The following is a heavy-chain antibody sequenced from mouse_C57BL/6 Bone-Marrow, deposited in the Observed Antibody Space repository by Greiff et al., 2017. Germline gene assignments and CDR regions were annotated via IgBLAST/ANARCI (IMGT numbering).Heavy chain of an antibody. D-gene: IGHD5-1*01. CDR1: GYTFTSYW. J-gene: IGHJ3*01. Sequence: QVQLQQPGADLVKPGASVKFSCTASGYTFTSYWMHWVHQRPGQGLGWIGMIHPNSGSTNYNEKFKSQATLTGDKSSSTVYVQLSSLTSEDSAVYYCARRGEYRSPFAYWGQGTLVTVSA. CDR2: IHPNSGST. CDR3: ARRGEYRSPFAY. V-gene: IGHV1-64*01.